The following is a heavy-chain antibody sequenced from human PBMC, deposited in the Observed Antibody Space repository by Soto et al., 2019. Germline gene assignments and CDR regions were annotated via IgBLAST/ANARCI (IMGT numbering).Heavy chain of an antibody. CDR2: IYNSGST. Sequence: PSETLSLTCAVSGGSISSGGYSWSWIRQPPGKGLEWIGYIYNSGSTYYNTSLNSRVNISGDTCKNLLSLKLSSVTATDTAVYYCARAGGSNSDFYYGMDVWGQGTTVT. CDR1: GGSISSGGYS. V-gene: IGHV4-30-2*03. D-gene: IGHD4-4*01. CDR3: ARAGGSNSDFYYGMDV. J-gene: IGHJ6*02.